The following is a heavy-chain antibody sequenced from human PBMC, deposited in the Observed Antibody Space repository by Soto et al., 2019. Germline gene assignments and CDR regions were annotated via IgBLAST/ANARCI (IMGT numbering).Heavy chain of an antibody. D-gene: IGHD4-4*01. V-gene: IGHV1-8*02. J-gene: IGHJ5*02. CDR3: ARLEYSNYWFDP. Sequence: ASVNVSCKASGYTFTSYDINWVRQATGQGLEWMGWMNPNSGNTGYAQKFQGRVTMTRNTSISTAYMELSSLRSEDTAVYYCARLEYSNYWFDPWGQGTLVTVSS. CDR2: MNPNSGNT. CDR1: GYTFTSYD.